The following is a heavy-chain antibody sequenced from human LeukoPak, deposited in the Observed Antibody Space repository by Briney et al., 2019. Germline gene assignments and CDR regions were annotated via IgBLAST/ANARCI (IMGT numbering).Heavy chain of an antibody. CDR2: ISAYNGNT. J-gene: IGHJ5*02. D-gene: IGHD6-19*01. Sequence: GASVKVSCKASGYTFTSYGISWVRQAPGQGLEWMGWISAYNGNTNYAQKLQGRVTMTTDTSTSTAYMELRRLRCDDTGVYYWERVLGAPAVAFDPWVQGTLVTVSS. CDR1: GYTFTSYG. CDR3: ERVLGAPAVAFDP. V-gene: IGHV1-18*01.